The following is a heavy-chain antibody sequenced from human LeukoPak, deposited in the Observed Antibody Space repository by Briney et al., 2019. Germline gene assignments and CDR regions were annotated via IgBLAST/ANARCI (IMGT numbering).Heavy chain of an antibody. CDR2: IYSDGST. D-gene: IGHD4-17*01. Sequence: GGSLRLSCAASGFTVTTNYLSWVCQAPGKGLEWVSVIYSDGSTYYADSVKGRFTISRDNFMNTLYLQMDSLRAEATAVYYCARLRPPYGDYLHWGQGTLVTVSS. CDR1: GFTVTTNY. V-gene: IGHV3-66*01. J-gene: IGHJ4*02. CDR3: ARLRPPYGDYLH.